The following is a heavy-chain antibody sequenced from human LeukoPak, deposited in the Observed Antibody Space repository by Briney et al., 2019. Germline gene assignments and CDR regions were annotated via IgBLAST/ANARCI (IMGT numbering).Heavy chain of an antibody. J-gene: IGHJ4*02. D-gene: IGHD3-3*01. Sequence: PGGSLRLSCAASGFTFSSYSMNWVRQAPGKGLEWVSSISSSSSYIYYADSVKGRFTISRDNAKNSLYLQMNSLRAEDTAVYYCARSYYDFWSGYYPPFDYWGQGTLVTVSS. CDR3: ARSYYDFWSGYYPPFDY. CDR1: GFTFSSYS. CDR2: ISSSSSYI. V-gene: IGHV3-21*01.